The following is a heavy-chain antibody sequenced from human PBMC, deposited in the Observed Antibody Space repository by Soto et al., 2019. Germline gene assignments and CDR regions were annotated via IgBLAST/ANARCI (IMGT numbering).Heavy chain of an antibody. D-gene: IGHD6-13*01. CDR1: GFTFSSYA. J-gene: IGHJ4*02. CDR3: AKAGSFLIAAAGYGYFDY. Sequence: GGSLRLSCAASGFTFSSYAMSWVRQAPGKGLEWVSAISGSGGSTYYADSVKGRFTISGDNPKNTLYLQMNSLRAEDTAVYYCAKAGSFLIAAAGYGYFDYWGQGTLVTVSS. V-gene: IGHV3-23*01. CDR2: ISGSGGST.